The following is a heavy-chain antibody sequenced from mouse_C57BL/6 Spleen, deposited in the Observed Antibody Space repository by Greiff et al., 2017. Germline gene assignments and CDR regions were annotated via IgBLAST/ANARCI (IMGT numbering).Heavy chain of an antibody. CDR1: GYAFSSSW. D-gene: IGHD4-1*01. J-gene: IGHJ4*01. CDR3: AREANWDAYYAMDY. Sequence: VQLQQSGPELVKPGASVKISCKASGYAFSSSWMNWVKQRPGKGLEWIGRIYPGDGDTNYNGKFKGKATLTADKSSSTAYMQLSSLTSEDSAVYFCAREANWDAYYAMDYWGQGTSVTVSS. CDR2: IYPGDGDT. V-gene: IGHV1-82*01.